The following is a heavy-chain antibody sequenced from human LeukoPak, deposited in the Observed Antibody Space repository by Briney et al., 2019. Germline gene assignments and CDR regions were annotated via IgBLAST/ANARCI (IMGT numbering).Heavy chain of an antibody. CDR2: IYYSGGT. J-gene: IGHJ3*02. D-gene: IGHD2-15*01. Sequence: SETLSLTCTVSGDSISSYYWSWIRQPPGKGLEWIGYIYYSGGTNYNPSLKSRVTIPVDTSKNHFSLKLSSVTAADTAVYYCARHHYGSGGDAFDIWGQGTMATVSS. CDR3: ARHHYGSGGDAFDI. V-gene: IGHV4-59*08. CDR1: GDSISSYY.